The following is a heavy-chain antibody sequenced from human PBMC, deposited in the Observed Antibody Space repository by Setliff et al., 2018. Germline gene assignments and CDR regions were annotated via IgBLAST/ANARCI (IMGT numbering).Heavy chain of an antibody. CDR1: GGSISSYN. CDR3: ARLSPYNTGPPFDY. Sequence: SETLSLTCTVSGGSISSYNWSWIRQPPGKGLEWIAYISYTGSTNYNPSLKSRVTISLDTSKNHFSLNLRSVTAADTAVYYCARLSPYNTGPPFDYWGQGTLVTVSS. CDR2: ISYTGST. J-gene: IGHJ4*02. V-gene: IGHV4-59*08. D-gene: IGHD2-8*02.